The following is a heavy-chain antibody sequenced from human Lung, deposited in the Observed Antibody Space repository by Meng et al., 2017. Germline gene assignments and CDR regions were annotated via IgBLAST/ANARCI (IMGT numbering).Heavy chain of an antibody. J-gene: IGHJ4*02. CDR1: GFTFSSYE. D-gene: IGHD4-17*01. Sequence: SPKISCATSGFTFSSYEMNWVRQAPGTGLEWVSYISSSGSTIYYADLVNGRFTISRDNAKNSLYLKMNSLRDEDTAVYYCARTTVTTEGWGQGTLVTVSS. V-gene: IGHV3-48*03. CDR3: ARTTVTTEG. CDR2: ISSSGSTI.